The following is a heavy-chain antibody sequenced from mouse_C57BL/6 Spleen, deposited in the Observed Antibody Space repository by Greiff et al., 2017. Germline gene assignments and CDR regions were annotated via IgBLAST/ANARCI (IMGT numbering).Heavy chain of an antibody. CDR1: GYSITSGYY. D-gene: IGHD2-1*01. CDR2: ISYDGSN. Sequence: VQLKESGPGLVKPSQSLSLTCSVTGYSITSGYYWNWIRQFPGNKLEWMGYISYDGSNNSNPSLKNRISITRDTSKNQFFLKLNSVTTEDTATYYCAREDGNHYFDYWGQGTTLTVSS. CDR3: AREDGNHYFDY. J-gene: IGHJ2*01. V-gene: IGHV3-6*01.